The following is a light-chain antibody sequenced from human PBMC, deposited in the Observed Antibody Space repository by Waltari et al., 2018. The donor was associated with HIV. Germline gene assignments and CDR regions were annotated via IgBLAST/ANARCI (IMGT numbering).Light chain of an antibody. Sequence: EIVMRQSPATLPVSPVEQATLSCRASQSVNTNLAWYHQKPGQAPRLLSYGASTRATGIPGRLSGSGSGTEFTLTISSLQSEDLAVYYCQQYHNWPYTFGQGTKLEIK. V-gene: IGKV3-15*01. CDR1: QSVNTN. CDR2: GAS. J-gene: IGKJ2*01. CDR3: QQYHNWPYT.